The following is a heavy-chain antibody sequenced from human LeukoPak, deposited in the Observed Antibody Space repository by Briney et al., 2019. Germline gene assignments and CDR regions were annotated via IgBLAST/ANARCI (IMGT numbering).Heavy chain of an antibody. CDR2: INHSGST. CDR3: ARKSRIAARLGFDY. J-gene: IGHJ4*02. D-gene: IGHD6-6*01. V-gene: IGHV4-34*01. Sequence: SETLSLTCAVYGGSFSGYYWSWIRQPPGKGLEWIGEINHSGSTNYNPSLKSRVTISVDTSKNQFSLKLSSVTAADTAVYYCARKSRIAARLGFDYWGQGTLVTVSS. CDR1: GGSFSGYY.